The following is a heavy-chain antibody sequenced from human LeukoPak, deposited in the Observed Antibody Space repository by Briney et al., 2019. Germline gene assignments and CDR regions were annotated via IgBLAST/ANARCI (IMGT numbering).Heavy chain of an antibody. J-gene: IGHJ4*02. D-gene: IGHD3-22*01. V-gene: IGHV1-24*01. CDR1: GYTLTELS. CDR2: FDPEDGET. CDR3: ASLGWLLHRSYDY. Sequence: ASVKVSCKVSGYTLTELSMHWVRQAPGKGLEWMGGFDPEDGETIYAQKFQGRVTITADESTSTAYMELSSLRSEDTAVYYCASLGWLLHRSYDYWGQGTLVTVSS.